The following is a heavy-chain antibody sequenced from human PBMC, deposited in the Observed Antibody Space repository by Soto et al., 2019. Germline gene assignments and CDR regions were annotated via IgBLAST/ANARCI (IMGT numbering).Heavy chain of an antibody. CDR2: INPNSGGT. J-gene: IGHJ4*02. V-gene: IGHV1-2*02. CDR3: ARTIRDWAFDY. Sequence: ASVKVSCKASGYTFTGYYMHWVRQAPGQGLEWMGWINPNSGGTNYAQKFQGRVTITRDASISTAYMELSRLRSEDTAVYYCARTIRDWAFDYWGQGTLVTVSS. CDR1: GYTFTGYY. D-gene: IGHD2-21*02.